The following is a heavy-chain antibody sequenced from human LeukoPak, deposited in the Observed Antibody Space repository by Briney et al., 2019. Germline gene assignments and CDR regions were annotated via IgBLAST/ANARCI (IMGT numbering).Heavy chain of an antibody. J-gene: IGHJ3*02. CDR3: ARRWGPTDAFDI. CDR1: GYSISSGYY. V-gene: IGHV4-38-2*02. D-gene: IGHD4-23*01. CDR2: IYHSGST. Sequence: PSETLSLTCTVSGYSISSGYYWGWIRQPPGKGLEWIGSIYHSGSTYYNPSLKSRVTISVDTSKNQFSLKLNSVTAADTAVYYCARRWGPTDAFDIWGQGTMVTVSS.